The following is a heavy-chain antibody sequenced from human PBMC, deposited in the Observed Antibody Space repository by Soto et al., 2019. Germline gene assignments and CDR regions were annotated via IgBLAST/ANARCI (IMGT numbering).Heavy chain of an antibody. J-gene: IGHJ3*01. CDR1: GFTFSNSA. CDR3: AAELYSGGSCCSFDF. CDR2: IVVGSGNT. D-gene: IGHD2-15*01. V-gene: IGHV1-58*01. Sequence: QIPVVQSGPEVKQPGTSVKVSCKTSGFTFSNSAVQWVRQARGQRLEWMAWIVVGSGNTNYAQKFRERVTITRDMSTSTTHMEVSSLTSEDTAVYYCAAELYSGGSCCSFDFWGQGTMVTVSS.